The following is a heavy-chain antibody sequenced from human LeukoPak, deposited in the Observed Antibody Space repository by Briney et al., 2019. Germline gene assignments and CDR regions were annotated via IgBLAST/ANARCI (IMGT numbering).Heavy chain of an antibody. CDR3: ATGPGKIYYYYMDV. J-gene: IGHJ6*03. D-gene: IGHD4-23*01. CDR2: ISSSSSYI. Sequence: GGSLRLSCAASGFTFSSYSMNWVRQAPGKGLEWVSSISSSSSYIYYADSVKGRFTISRGNAKNSLYLQMNSLRAEDTAVYYCATGPGKIYYYYMDVWGKGTTVTVSS. CDR1: GFTFSSYS. V-gene: IGHV3-21*01.